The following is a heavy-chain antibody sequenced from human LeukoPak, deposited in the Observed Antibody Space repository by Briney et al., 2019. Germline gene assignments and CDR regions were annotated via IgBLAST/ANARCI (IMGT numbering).Heavy chain of an antibody. CDR3: ARQWLING. CDR1: EFTFRNYG. Sequence: GGSLRLSCAASEFTFRNYGMHWVRQAPDKGLEWVAFIRYDGSSTYYAGSVKGRFTISRDNSKNTLYLQMNSLRAEDTAVYYCARQWLINGWGQGILVTVSS. CDR2: IRYDGSST. V-gene: IGHV3-30*02. J-gene: IGHJ4*02. D-gene: IGHD6-19*01.